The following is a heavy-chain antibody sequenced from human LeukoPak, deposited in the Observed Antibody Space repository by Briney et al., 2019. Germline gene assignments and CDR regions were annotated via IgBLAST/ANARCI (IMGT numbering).Heavy chain of an antibody. CDR2: ISGYNGNT. D-gene: IGHD1-26*01. CDR1: GYTFTSYG. J-gene: IGHJ4*02. Sequence: ASVKVSCKASGYTFTSYGISWLRQAPGQGLEWMGRISGYNGNTKYAQKLQGRVTMTTDTSTNTAYMELRSLRSDDTAVYYCARSPLAGATRVDFWGQGTLVTVSS. CDR3: ARSPLAGATRVDF. V-gene: IGHV1-18*01.